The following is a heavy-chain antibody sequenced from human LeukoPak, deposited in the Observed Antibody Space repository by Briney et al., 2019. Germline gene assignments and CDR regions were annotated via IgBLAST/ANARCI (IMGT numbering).Heavy chain of an antibody. Sequence: SETLSLTCTVSGASVSDYYCNWIRQPPGKGLEWIGYVYNSGITNYNPSLRSRVTISVDTPKNQFSLKLNSVTAADTAVYYRARVRLSSGYSNWGQGTLVTVSS. J-gene: IGHJ4*02. CDR3: ARVRLSSGYSN. D-gene: IGHD3-22*01. V-gene: IGHV4-59*02. CDR2: VYNSGIT. CDR1: GASVSDYY.